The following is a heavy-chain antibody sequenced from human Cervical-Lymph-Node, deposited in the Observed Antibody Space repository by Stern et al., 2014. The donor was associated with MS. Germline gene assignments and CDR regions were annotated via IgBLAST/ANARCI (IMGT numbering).Heavy chain of an antibody. D-gene: IGHD2-21*02. V-gene: IGHV3-30*18. CDR3: AKPVVTPISFDS. CDR2: ISYDGMVQ. CDR1: AFNFNRYG. Sequence: VQLVESGGGVVQPGGSLRLSCAGSAFNFNRYGMHWVRQAPGKGLEWVAFISYDGMVQYYADSVKGRFIISRDNSKNTLSLQMNSLRREDTAVYYCAKPVVTPISFDSWGQGTLVTVSS. J-gene: IGHJ4*02.